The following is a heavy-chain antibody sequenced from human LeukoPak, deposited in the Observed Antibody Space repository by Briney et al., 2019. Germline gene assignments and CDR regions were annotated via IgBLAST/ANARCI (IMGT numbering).Heavy chain of an antibody. D-gene: IGHD3-3*01. J-gene: IGHJ4*02. CDR1: GGSISSSSYY. CDR2: IYYSGST. V-gene: IGHV4-39*01. Sequence: SETLSLTCTVSGGSISSSSYYWGWIRQPPGKGLEWIGSIYYSGSTYYNPSLKSLVTISVDTSKNQFSLKLSSVTAADTAVYYCARHRRFGVVIIDYWGQGTLVTVSS. CDR3: ARHRRFGVVIIDY.